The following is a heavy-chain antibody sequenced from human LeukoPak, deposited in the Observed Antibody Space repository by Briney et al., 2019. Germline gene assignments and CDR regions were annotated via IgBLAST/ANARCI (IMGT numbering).Heavy chain of an antibody. CDR2: IYPGDSDT. CDR3: ARLVYCSSTSCYGNWFDP. CDR1: GYSFTSYW. D-gene: IGHD2-2*01. J-gene: IGHJ5*02. V-gene: IGHV5-51*01. Sequence: GGSLRLSCKGSGYSFTSYWIGWVRQMPGKGLEWMGIIYPGDSDTRYSPSFQGQVTISADKYISTAYLQWSSLKASHMTLYYCARLVYCSSTSCYGNWFDPWGQGTLVTVSS.